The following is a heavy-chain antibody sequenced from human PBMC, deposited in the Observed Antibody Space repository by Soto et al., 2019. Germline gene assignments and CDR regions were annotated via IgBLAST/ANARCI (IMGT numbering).Heavy chain of an antibody. CDR1: GGTFSSYA. Sequence: SVKVSCKASGGTFSSYAISWVRQAPGQGLEWMGGIIPIFGTANYAQKFQGRVTITADESTSTAYMELSSLRSEDTAVYYCARKARDILTGPRDNWFDPWGQGTLVTVSS. CDR2: IIPIFGTA. D-gene: IGHD3-9*01. V-gene: IGHV1-69*01. CDR3: ARKARDILTGPRDNWFDP. J-gene: IGHJ5*02.